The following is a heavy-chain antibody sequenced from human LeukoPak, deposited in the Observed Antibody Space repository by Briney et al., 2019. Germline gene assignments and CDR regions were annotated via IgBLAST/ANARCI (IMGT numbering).Heavy chain of an antibody. CDR2: MYPGDSDT. Sequence: GESLKISCKSSGYSFTSYWIGWVRQMPGKGLEWMGIMYPGDSDTRYSPSFQGQITISADKSISTVYLQWSSLKASDTAMYYCARIIAVAGTKWFDYWGQGTPVTVSS. D-gene: IGHD6-19*01. CDR3: ARIIAVAGTKWFDY. J-gene: IGHJ4*02. V-gene: IGHV5-51*01. CDR1: GYSFTSYW.